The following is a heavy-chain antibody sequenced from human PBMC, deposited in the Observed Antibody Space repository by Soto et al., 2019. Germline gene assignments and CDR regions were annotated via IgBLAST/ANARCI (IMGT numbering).Heavy chain of an antibody. V-gene: IGHV4-59*01. D-gene: IGHD1-1*01. CDR2: IYYIGST. J-gene: IGHJ4*02. CDR3: ARREATGVAFDY. CDR1: GGSISYY. Sequence: SETLSLTCTVSGGSISYYWSWIRQPPGKGLEWIGSIYYIGSTNYNPSLKSRVTISLDTSKNQFSLKLSSVTAADTAIYYCARREATGVAFDYWGQGTLVTVSP.